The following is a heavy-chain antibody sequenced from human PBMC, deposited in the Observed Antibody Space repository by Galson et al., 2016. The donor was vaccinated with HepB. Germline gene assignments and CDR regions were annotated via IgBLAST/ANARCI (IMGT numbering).Heavy chain of an antibody. J-gene: IGHJ6*02. CDR1: GFTFSSYA. CDR2: ISGSGGST. V-gene: IGHV3-23*01. D-gene: IGHD3-22*01. CDR3: AKDSSPYYYVSFYYYAMDV. Sequence: SLRLSCAASGFTFSSYAMNWVRQAPGKGLEWVSSISGSGGSTYYADSVKGRFTISRDNSKNTLYLQMNSLRAEDTALYYCAKDSSPYYYVSFYYYAMDVWGQGTPVTV.